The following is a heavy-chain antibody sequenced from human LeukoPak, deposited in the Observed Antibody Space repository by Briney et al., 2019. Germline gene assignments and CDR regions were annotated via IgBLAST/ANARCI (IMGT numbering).Heavy chain of an antibody. J-gene: IGHJ5*02. D-gene: IGHD6-6*01. CDR2: INHSGST. Sequence: SETLSLTCAVYGGSFSGYYWSWIRQPPGKGLEWIGEINHSGSTNYNPSLKSRVTISVDTSKNQFSLKLSSVTAADTAVYYCARGDSSSYPKYNWFDPWGQGTLVTVSS. V-gene: IGHV4-34*01. CDR3: ARGDSSSYPKYNWFDP. CDR1: GGSFSGYY.